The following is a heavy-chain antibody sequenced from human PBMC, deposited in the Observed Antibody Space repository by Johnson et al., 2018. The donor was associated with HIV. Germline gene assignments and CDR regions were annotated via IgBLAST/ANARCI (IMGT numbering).Heavy chain of an antibody. D-gene: IGHD6-13*01. J-gene: IGHJ3*02. CDR1: GFTSSTYG. CDR3: AKCIWGSSLIDAFDI. Sequence: VQLVESGGGVVQPGRSLRLSCEASGFTSSTYGMHWVRQAPGKGLEWVASMWYDGSKKYYVDSVKGRFTISRDNSKNTLYLQMNSLRAEDTAVYYCAKCIWGSSLIDAFDIWGQGTMVTVSS. CDR2: MWYDGSKK. V-gene: IGHV3-33*06.